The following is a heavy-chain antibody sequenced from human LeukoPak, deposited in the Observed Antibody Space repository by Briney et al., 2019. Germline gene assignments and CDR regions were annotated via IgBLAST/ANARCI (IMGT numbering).Heavy chain of an antibody. J-gene: IGHJ4*02. CDR2: FDSENGET. CDR3: AKDPTHFRVWDDYDTNILSH. V-gene: IGHV1-24*01. D-gene: IGHD4/OR15-4a*01. Sequence: ASVKVSCKVSGYTLTAFSMHWVRQAPGKGLEWMGGFDSENGETIYAQKFQGRVTMTEDTSTDTAYMELSSLRADDTAVYYCAKDPTHFRVWDDYDTNILSHWGQGTLVTVSS. CDR1: GYTLTAFS.